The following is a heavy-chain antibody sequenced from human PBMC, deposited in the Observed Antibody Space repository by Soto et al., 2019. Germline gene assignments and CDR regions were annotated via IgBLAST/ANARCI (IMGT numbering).Heavy chain of an antibody. D-gene: IGHD2-2*02. CDR3: AKAPFSYTFGRL. J-gene: IGHJ2*01. CDR2: ISDDGSNK. CDR1: GFTFSSYA. V-gene: IGHV3-30*18. Sequence: LRLSCAASGFTFSSYAMSWVRQAPGKGLEWVAVISDDGSNKYYADSVKGRFTISRDNSKNTLYLQMNSLRAEDTAVYYCAKAPFSYTFGRLWGRGTLVTVSS.